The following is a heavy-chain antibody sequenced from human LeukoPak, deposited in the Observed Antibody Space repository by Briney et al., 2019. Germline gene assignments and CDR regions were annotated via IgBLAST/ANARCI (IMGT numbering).Heavy chain of an antibody. CDR3: AREDSSGSRYFDL. V-gene: IGHV4-59*01. J-gene: IGHJ2*01. D-gene: IGHD3-22*01. CDR2: IYYSGST. Sequence: SETLSLTCTVSGGSISSYYWSWIRQPPGKGLEWIGYIYYSGSTNYNPSLKSRVTIPVDTSKNQFSLKLSSVTAADTAVYYCAREDSSGSRYFDLWGRGTLVTVSS. CDR1: GGSISSYY.